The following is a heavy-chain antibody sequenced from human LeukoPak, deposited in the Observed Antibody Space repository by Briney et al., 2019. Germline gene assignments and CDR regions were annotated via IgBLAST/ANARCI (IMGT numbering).Heavy chain of an antibody. CDR1: GGSFSRDY. Sequence: SETLSLTCVVYGGSFSRDYWTWIRQSPGKGLELIGEINQSGSAYYNPSLKSRVTISVDTSKTHFSLKLSSVTAADTAVYYCARGESLDYWGQGTLVTVSS. CDR2: INQSGSA. V-gene: IGHV4-34*01. CDR3: ARGESLDY. J-gene: IGHJ4*02.